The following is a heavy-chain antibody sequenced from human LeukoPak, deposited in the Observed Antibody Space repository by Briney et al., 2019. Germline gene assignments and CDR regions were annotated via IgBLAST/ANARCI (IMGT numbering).Heavy chain of an antibody. Sequence: GGPWRPSGVASESPSGGFGFHWVGRPPGKGLGWVAVLWYDGNKKYYADSVKGRFTVSRDSSKNTLYLQMNSLGGEDTAVYYCARRTDTGGSFDYWGQGTLVTVSS. D-gene: IGHD7-27*01. CDR1: ESPSGGFG. V-gene: IGHV3-33*01. CDR2: LWYDGNKK. J-gene: IGHJ4*02. CDR3: ARRTDTGGSFDY.